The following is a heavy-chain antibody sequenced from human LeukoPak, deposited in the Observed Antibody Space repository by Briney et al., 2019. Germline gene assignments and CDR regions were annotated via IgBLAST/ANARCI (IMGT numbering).Heavy chain of an antibody. D-gene: IGHD1-26*01. Sequence: GGSLRLSCAASGFAFSRYDMHWVGQPPGKALEWLSYVSGSGGSVSYADSVRGSFTISRDNTENSLYLQMNSLRPEDSSLYYCAGFGPEGAYWGLGTLVTVSS. V-gene: IGHV3-48*03. CDR2: VSGSGGSV. CDR3: AGFGPEGAY. CDR1: GFAFSRYD. J-gene: IGHJ4*02.